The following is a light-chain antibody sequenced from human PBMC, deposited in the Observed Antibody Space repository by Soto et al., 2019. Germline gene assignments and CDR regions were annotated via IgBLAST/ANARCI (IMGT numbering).Light chain of an antibody. V-gene: IGLV1-51*02. CDR3: GSWDHSVSGFV. CDR1: TSNIGNNY. CDR2: QSN. Sequence: QAVVTQPPSVSAAPGQTVTISCSGSTSNIGNNYVSWFQQLPGTAPKLIIYQSNRRPSGIPDRFSGSKSGTSATLGITGLQTGDEADYYCGSWDHSVSGFVFGTGTKLTVL. J-gene: IGLJ1*01.